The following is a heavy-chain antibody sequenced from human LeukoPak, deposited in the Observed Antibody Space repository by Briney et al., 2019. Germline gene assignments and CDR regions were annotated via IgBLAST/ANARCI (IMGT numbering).Heavy chain of an antibody. CDR2: ISSSGST. CDR3: ARVLPTEEYYYDSSGLFDP. Sequence: SETLSLTCTVSGDSISSGDYYWSWIRQPAGKGLEWIGRISSSGSTNYNPSLKSRVTISVDTSKNQFSLKLSSVTAADTAVYYCARVLPTEEYYYDSSGLFDPWGQGTLVTVSS. J-gene: IGHJ5*02. V-gene: IGHV4-61*02. CDR1: GDSISSGDYY. D-gene: IGHD3-22*01.